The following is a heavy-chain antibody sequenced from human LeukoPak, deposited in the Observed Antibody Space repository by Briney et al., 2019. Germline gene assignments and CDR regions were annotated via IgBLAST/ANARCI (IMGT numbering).Heavy chain of an antibody. CDR2: IYYSGST. CDR1: GFTFSSYW. Sequence: GSLRLSCAASGFTFSSYWMSWIRQPPGKGLEWIGNIYYSGSTNYNPSLKSRVTISVDTSKSQFSLKLSSVTAADTAVYYCTRGSIAYYYMDVWGKGTTVTISS. D-gene: IGHD3-22*01. CDR3: TRGSIAYYYMDV. V-gene: IGHV4-59*01. J-gene: IGHJ6*03.